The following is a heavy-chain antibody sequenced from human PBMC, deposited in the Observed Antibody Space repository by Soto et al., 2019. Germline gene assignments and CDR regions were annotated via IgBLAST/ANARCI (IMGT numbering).Heavy chain of an antibody. CDR1: GFPFSNAW. D-gene: IGHD1-7*01. CDR3: ASDKTGTPTY. Sequence: PGGSLRLSCAASGFPFSNAWMSWVRQAPGEGLEWVARIKSETDGGTTDYAAPVEGRFTISRDDSKNTLDLQMNSLRAEDTAVYYCASDKTGTPTYWGQGTLVTVSS. V-gene: IGHV3-15*01. J-gene: IGHJ4*02. CDR2: IKSETDGGTT.